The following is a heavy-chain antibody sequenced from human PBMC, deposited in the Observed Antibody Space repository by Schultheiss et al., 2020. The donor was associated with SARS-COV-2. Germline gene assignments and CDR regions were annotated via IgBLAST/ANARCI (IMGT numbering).Heavy chain of an antibody. CDR1: GFTFSSYA. J-gene: IGHJ4*02. D-gene: IGHD3-22*01. CDR3: AKHRGGYYQDY. CDR2: ISDSGVTT. Sequence: GESLKISCAASGFTFSSYAMSWVRQAPGKGLEWVSAISDSGVTTYYADSVRGRFTISRDNSKNTLYLQMNSLRAGDTAVYFCAKHRGGYYQDYWGQGSLVTVSS. V-gene: IGHV3-23*01.